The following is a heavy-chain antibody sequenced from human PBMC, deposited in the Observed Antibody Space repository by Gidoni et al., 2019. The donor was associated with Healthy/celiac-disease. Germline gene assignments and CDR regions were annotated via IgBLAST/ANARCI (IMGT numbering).Heavy chain of an antibody. J-gene: IGHJ4*02. D-gene: IGHD1-26*01. Sequence: EVQLVESGGGLVQPGGSLRLSCAASGFTFSSYWRSWVRQAPGKGLEWVANIKQDGSEKYYVDSVKGRFTISRDNAKNSLYLQMNSLRAEDTAVYYCARVWVGWGQGTLVTVSS. V-gene: IGHV3-7*03. CDR1: GFTFSSYW. CDR2: IKQDGSEK. CDR3: ARVWVG.